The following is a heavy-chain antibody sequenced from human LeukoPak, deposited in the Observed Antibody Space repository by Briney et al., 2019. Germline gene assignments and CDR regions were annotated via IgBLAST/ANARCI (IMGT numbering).Heavy chain of an antibody. J-gene: IGHJ4*02. Sequence: PGGSLRLSCAASGLTFSSFWMTWVRQAPGKGLEWVANIKQDGSENYYVDSVKGRFTISRDNAKNSLYLQMNSLRAEDTAVYYCARGRTWVDYWGQGTLVTVSS. CDR3: ARGRTWVDY. CDR2: IKQDGSEN. CDR1: GLTFSSFW. V-gene: IGHV3-7*04. D-gene: IGHD7-27*01.